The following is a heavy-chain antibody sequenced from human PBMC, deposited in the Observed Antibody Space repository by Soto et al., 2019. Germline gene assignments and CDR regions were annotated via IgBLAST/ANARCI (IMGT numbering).Heavy chain of an antibody. CDR3: ARFGSGWWFDY. V-gene: IGHV4-39*01. J-gene: IGHJ4*02. D-gene: IGHD6-19*01. CDR2: IYYSGST. CDR1: GGSISSGGYS. Sequence: SETLSLTCAVSGGSISSGGYSWGWIRQPPGKGLEWIGSIYYSGSTYYNPSLKSRVTISVDTSKNQFSLKLSSVTAADTAVYYCARFGSGWWFDYWGQGTLVTVSS.